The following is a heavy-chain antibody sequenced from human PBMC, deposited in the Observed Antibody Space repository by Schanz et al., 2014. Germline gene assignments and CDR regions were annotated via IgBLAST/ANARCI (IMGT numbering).Heavy chain of an antibody. Sequence: QVQLVQSGAEVKKPGASVKVSCKASGYTFTSDSMHWVRQAPGQGLEWMGMINPSGGSTTYAQKFQGRVTMTRDTSTSTVYMELSSLRSEDTAVYYCARGYGDSPTDFWGQGTLATVSS. CDR3: ARGYGDSPTDF. CDR1: GYTFTSDS. CDR2: INPSGGST. V-gene: IGHV1-46*01. D-gene: IGHD4-17*01. J-gene: IGHJ4*02.